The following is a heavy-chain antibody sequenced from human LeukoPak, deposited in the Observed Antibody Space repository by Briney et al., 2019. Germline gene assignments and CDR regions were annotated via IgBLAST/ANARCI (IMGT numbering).Heavy chain of an antibody. Sequence: GGSLRLSCAASGFTFSNYEMHWVRQAPGKGLEWVSYISSSGSTIYYADSVKGRFTISRDNAKNSLYLQMNSLRAEDTAVYYCAKDPTDFDSSGQTYFDYWGQGTLVTVSS. CDR3: AKDPTDFDSSGQTYFDY. V-gene: IGHV3-48*03. J-gene: IGHJ4*02. CDR2: ISSSGSTI. CDR1: GFTFSNYE. D-gene: IGHD3-22*01.